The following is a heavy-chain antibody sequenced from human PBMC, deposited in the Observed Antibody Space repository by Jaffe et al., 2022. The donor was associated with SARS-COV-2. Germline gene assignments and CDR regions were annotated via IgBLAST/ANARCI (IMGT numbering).Heavy chain of an antibody. CDR2: ISSSGSTI. CDR1: GFTFSSYE. V-gene: IGHV3-48*03. Sequence: EVQLVESGGGLVQPGGSLRLSCAASGFTFSSYEMNWVRQAPGKGLEWVSYISSSGSTIYYADSVKGRFTISRDNAKNSLYLQMNSLRAEDTAVYYCARAVAGTYYFDYWGQGTLVTVSS. CDR3: ARAVAGTYYFDY. D-gene: IGHD6-19*01. J-gene: IGHJ4*02.